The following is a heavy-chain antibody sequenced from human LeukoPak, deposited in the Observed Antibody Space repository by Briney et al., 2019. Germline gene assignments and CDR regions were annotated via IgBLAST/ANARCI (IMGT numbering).Heavy chain of an antibody. V-gene: IGHV3-7*01. CDR1: GFTFSTYW. Sequence: HPGGSLRLSCAASGFTFSTYWMNWGRQAPGKGVEWVATIKQDGSEKHYVDSVKGRFIISRDNAKNSLYLQMNTLRAEDTAVYYCARGGIHDQLLCHYWGQGTLVTVSS. CDR3: ARGGIHDQLLCHY. J-gene: IGHJ4*02. D-gene: IGHD2-2*01. CDR2: IKQDGSEK.